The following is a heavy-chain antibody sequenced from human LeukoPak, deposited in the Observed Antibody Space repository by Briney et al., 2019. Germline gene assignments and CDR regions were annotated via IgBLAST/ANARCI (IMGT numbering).Heavy chain of an antibody. Sequence: PGGSLRLSCSASGFTFSSYAMGWVRQAQGKGLEWVSALSRSGGSTYYADSVKDRCTISRDNSKNTLYLQMNSLRAEDTAVYYCAKDPQPLTGYWLFDYWGQGTLVTVSS. V-gene: IGHV3-23*01. CDR2: LSRSGGST. CDR1: GFTFSSYA. CDR3: AKDPQPLTGYWLFDY. D-gene: IGHD3-9*01. J-gene: IGHJ4*02.